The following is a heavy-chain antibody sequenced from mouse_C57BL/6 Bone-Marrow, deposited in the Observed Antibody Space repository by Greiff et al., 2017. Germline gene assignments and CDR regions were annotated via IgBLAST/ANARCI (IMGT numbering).Heavy chain of an antibody. V-gene: IGHV1-26*01. Sequence: VQLQQSGPELVKPGASVKISCKASGYTFTDYYMNWVKQSPGQSLEWIGDINPNNGGTSYNQKFKGKATLTVDKSSSTAYMELRSLTSEDSAVYYCARPFYYGSSYPWFADWGQGTLVTVSA. J-gene: IGHJ3*01. CDR3: ARPFYYGSSYPWFAD. D-gene: IGHD1-1*01. CDR1: GYTFTDYY. CDR2: INPNNGGT.